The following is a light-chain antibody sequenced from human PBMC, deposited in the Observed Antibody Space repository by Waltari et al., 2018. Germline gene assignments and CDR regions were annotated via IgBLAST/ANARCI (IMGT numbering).Light chain of an antibody. CDR3: MQALQFIT. V-gene: IGKV2-28*01. Sequence: DIVMTQSPLSLSVTPGEPASSSCRSSRSLLRNSEYNYLDWYLQKPGQSPQLLIYMGSNRASGVPDRFSGSGSGTDFTLKISRVEAEDVGVYYCMQALQFITFGQGTRLEIK. CDR2: MGS. J-gene: IGKJ5*01. CDR1: RSLLRNSEYNY.